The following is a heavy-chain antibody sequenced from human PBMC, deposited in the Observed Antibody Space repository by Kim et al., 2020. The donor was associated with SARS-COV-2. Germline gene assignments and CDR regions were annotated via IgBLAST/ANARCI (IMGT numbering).Heavy chain of an antibody. CDR3: AKEQDSGYDFGYYYYGMDV. J-gene: IGHJ6*02. D-gene: IGHD5-12*01. Sequence: GRFTISRDNSKNTLYLQMNSLRAEDTAVYYCAKEQDSGYDFGYYYYGMDVWGQGTTVTVSS. V-gene: IGHV3-30*02.